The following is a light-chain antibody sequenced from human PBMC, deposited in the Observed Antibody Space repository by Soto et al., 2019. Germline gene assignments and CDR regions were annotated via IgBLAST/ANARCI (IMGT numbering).Light chain of an antibody. J-gene: IGKJ1*01. Sequence: EIVLTQSPGTLSLSPGERATLSCRASQSVSSSYLAWYQQKPGQAPRLPIYGASSRATGIPDRFSGSGSGTDFTLTISRLEPEDFAVCYCQQYGSSPRTFGQGTKVDIK. V-gene: IGKV3-20*01. CDR3: QQYGSSPRT. CDR2: GAS. CDR1: QSVSSSY.